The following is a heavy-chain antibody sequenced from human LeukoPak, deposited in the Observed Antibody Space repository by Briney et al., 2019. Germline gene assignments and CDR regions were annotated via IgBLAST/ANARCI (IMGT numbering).Heavy chain of an antibody. CDR1: GYTFTSYD. J-gene: IGHJ4*02. Sequence: GASVKVSCKASGYTFTSYDINWVRQATGQGLEWMGWMNPNTGNTGYAQKFQGRVTMTTDTAVTTAYMDLDGLISDDAAVYFCARGPIGGLRKGFDIWGQGTLVTVSS. CDR2: MNPNTGNT. D-gene: IGHD1-26*01. V-gene: IGHV1-8*01. CDR3: ARGPIGGLRKGFDI.